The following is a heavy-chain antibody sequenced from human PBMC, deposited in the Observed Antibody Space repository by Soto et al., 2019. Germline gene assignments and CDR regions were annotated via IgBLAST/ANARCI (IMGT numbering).Heavy chain of an antibody. J-gene: IGHJ4*02. CDR1: GFTFSSYG. CDR3: AKDLRYCSGGSCYSTYFDY. CDR2: ISYDGSNK. D-gene: IGHD2-15*01. V-gene: IGHV3-30*18. Sequence: QVQLVESGGGVVQPGRSLRLSCAASGFTFSSYGMHWVRQAPGEGLEWVAVISYDGSNKYYADSVKGRFTISRDNSKNTLYLQMNSLRAEDTAVYYCAKDLRYCSGGSCYSTYFDYWGQGTLVTVSS.